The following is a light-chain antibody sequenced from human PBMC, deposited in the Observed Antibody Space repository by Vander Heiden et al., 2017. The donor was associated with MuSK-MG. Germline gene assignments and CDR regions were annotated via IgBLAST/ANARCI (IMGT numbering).Light chain of an antibody. V-gene: IGKV4-1*01. CDR2: WAS. CDR3: QQDDSTPFT. Sequence: DIVMTQSPDSLAVSLAERATINCKSSQSVLYSSNNKNYLAWYQQKPGQPPKLLIYWASTRESGVPDRLSGSGSGTDFTLTISSLQAEDVAVYYCQQDDSTPFTFGPGTKVDIK. J-gene: IGKJ3*01. CDR1: QSVLYSSNNKNY.